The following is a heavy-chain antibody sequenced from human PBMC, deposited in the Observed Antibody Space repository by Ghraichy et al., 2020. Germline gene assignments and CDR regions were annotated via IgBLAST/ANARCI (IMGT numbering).Heavy chain of an antibody. V-gene: IGHV4-31*03. CDR3: ARGSYDYVPHMSPDI. Sequence: LRLSCTVSGGSISSGGYYWSWIRQHPGKGLEWIGYIYYSGSTYYNPSLKSRVTISVDTSKNQFSLKLSSVTAADTAVYYCARGSYDYVPHMSPDIWGQGTMVTVSS. CDR1: GGSISSGGYY. D-gene: IGHD3-16*01. J-gene: IGHJ3*02. CDR2: IYYSGST.